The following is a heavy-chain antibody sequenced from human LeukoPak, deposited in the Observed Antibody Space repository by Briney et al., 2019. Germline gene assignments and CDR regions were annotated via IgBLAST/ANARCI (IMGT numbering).Heavy chain of an antibody. CDR3: ARVEDYDILTGFDY. CDR2: LNSDGSIT. CDR1: GFTFSTYW. D-gene: IGHD3-9*01. J-gene: IGHJ4*02. Sequence: GGSLRLSCAASGFTFSTYWMHWVRQAPGKGLVWVSGLNSDGSITGYVDSVKGRFTISRDNAKNTLYLQMNTLRAEDTAVYYCARVEDYDILTGFDYWGQGTLVTVSS. V-gene: IGHV3-74*01.